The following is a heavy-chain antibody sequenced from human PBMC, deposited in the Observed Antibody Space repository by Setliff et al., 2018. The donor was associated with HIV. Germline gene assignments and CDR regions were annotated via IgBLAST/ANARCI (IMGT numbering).Heavy chain of an antibody. J-gene: IGHJ4*02. Sequence: PGGSLRLSCAASGFTFSNAWMNWVRQAPGKGLEWVGRIKSKTDGGTTDYAAPVKGRFTISRDDSKNTLYLQVNSLKTEDTAVYYCARGPGSGDYSYYFDYWGQGTLVTVSS. CDR3: ARGPGSGDYSYYFDY. CDR2: IKSKTDGGTT. D-gene: IGHD4-17*01. CDR1: GFTFSNAW. V-gene: IGHV3-15*07.